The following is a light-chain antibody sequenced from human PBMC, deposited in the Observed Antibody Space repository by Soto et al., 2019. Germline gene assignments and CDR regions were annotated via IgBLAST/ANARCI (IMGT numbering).Light chain of an antibody. V-gene: IGKV3-20*01. J-gene: IGKJ4*02. CDR3: QQYGDSPLT. CDR2: GAS. CDR1: QSVSSSTS. Sequence: EIVLTQSPGTLSLSPGERATLSCRASQSVSSSTSLAWYQQKTGQAPRLLIYGASSRAVGVPDRFSGSGSGTDFTLNISRLEPEDVAVYYCQQYGDSPLTFGGGTKVEI.